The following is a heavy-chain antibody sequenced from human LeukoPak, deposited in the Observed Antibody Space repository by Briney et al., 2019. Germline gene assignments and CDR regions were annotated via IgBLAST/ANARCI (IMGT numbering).Heavy chain of an antibody. Sequence: SETLSLTCTVSGGSISSGDYYWSWIRQPPGKGLEWIGYIYYSGSTYYNPSLKSRVTISVDTSKNQFSLKLSSVTAADTAVYYCARGIGLVGPFDYWGQGTLVTVSS. J-gene: IGHJ4*02. V-gene: IGHV4-30-4*01. CDR2: IYYSGST. D-gene: IGHD2-15*01. CDR1: GGSISSGDYY. CDR3: ARGIGLVGPFDY.